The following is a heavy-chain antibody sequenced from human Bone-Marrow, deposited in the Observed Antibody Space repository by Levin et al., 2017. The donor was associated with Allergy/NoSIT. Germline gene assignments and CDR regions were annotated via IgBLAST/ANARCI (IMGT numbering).Heavy chain of an antibody. CDR3: ARGVRSTVTVGAYDI. CDR1: GGSIYSYY. J-gene: IGHJ3*02. V-gene: IGHV4-59*01. D-gene: IGHD4-17*01. CDR2: MYHSGST. Sequence: SETLSLTCTVSGGSIYSYYWTWIRQPPGKGLEWIGYMYHSGSTNYNPSLKTRVTISVDMSKNQFSLKLTSVTAADTGVYYCARGVRSTVTVGAYDIWGQGTVVTVSS.